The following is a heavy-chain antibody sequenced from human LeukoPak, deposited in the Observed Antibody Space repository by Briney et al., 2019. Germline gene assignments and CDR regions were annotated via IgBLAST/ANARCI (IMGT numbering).Heavy chain of an antibody. Sequence: GGSLRLSCAVSGFMFSSYWMSWVRQAPGKGLEWVANIKQDGSEKYYVDSGKGRFTISRANTKNSLFLHMHSLRAEDTGVYFCARNWVVNAPPLDYWGQGNLVTVSS. CDR1: GFMFSSYW. D-gene: IGHD2-8*02. CDR2: IKQDGSEK. CDR3: ARNWVVNAPPLDY. J-gene: IGHJ4*02. V-gene: IGHV3-7*01.